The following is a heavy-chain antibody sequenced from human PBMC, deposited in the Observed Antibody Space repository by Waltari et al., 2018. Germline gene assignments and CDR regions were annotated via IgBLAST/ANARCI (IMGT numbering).Heavy chain of an antibody. CDR3: ATDRWGLGSEYELECKYGMDI. V-gene: IGHV1-24*01. Sequence: QVQLVQSGAEVKKPGASVKVSCKVSGYTLTELSMHWVRQAPGKGLEWMGILVPEDGATISAQNVQGRVTMTEDTSTDTDYMELSSLRSEDTAVYYCATDRWGLGSEYELECKYGMDIWGQGTTVTVSS. CDR1: GYTLTELS. D-gene: IGHD5-12*01. J-gene: IGHJ6*02. CDR2: LVPEDGAT.